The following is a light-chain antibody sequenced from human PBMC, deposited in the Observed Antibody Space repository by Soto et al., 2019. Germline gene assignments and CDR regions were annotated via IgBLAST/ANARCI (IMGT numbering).Light chain of an antibody. CDR2: EVS. CDR1: SSDVGGYNY. V-gene: IGLV2-14*01. Sequence: QSVLTQPASVPGSPGQSITISCTGTSSDVGGYNYVSWYQQHPGKAPKLMIYEVSNRPLGVSNRFSGSKSGNTASLTISGLQAEDEADYYCTSYTSSSTLDVFGTGTKVTVL. J-gene: IGLJ1*01. CDR3: TSYTSSSTLDV.